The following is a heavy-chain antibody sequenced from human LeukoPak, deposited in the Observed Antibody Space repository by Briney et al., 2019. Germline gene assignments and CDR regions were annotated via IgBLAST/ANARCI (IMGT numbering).Heavy chain of an antibody. CDR1: GYTFTSYD. D-gene: IGHD1-26*01. V-gene: IGHV1-8*01. CDR3: AGVVGGSSTRFDD. CDR2: MNPNSSNT. Sequence: ASLKVSCTASGYTFTSYDINWVRQAPGQGLEWMGWMNPNSSNTGYAQKFQGRVTMTRNTSISTAYMELSSLRSEDTAVYYCAGVVGGSSTRFDDWGQGTLVTV. J-gene: IGHJ4*02.